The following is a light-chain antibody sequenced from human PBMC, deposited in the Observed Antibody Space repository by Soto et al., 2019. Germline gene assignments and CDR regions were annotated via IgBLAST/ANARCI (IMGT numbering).Light chain of an antibody. CDR1: SSDVGGYKY. CDR2: EVS. J-gene: IGLJ3*02. V-gene: IGLV2-8*01. Sequence: QSVLTQPPSASGSPGQSVTISCTGTSSDVGGYKYVSWYQQHPGKAPKLMIYEVSKRPSGVPDRFSGSKSGNTASLTVSGLQAEDEADYYCSSYAGSSTWVFGGGTKLTVL. CDR3: SSYAGSSTWV.